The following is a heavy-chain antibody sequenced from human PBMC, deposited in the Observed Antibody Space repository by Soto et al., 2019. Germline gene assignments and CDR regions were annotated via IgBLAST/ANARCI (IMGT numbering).Heavy chain of an antibody. CDR1: GGSISSYQ. V-gene: IGHV4-59*01. J-gene: IGHJ4*02. CDR3: ARMVVTAIQIYFDY. D-gene: IGHD2-21*02. CDR2: IYYSGST. Sequence: PSETLSLTCTVSGGSISSYQWSWIRQAPGKGLEWIGYIYYSGSTNYNPSLKSRVTISVDTSKNQFSLRVSSVTAADTAVYYCARMVVTAIQIYFDYWGQGTLVTVSS.